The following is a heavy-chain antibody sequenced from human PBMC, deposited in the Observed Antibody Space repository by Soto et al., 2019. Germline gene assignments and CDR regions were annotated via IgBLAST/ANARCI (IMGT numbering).Heavy chain of an antibody. D-gene: IGHD3-22*01. V-gene: IGHV4-31*03. Sequence: PSETLSLTCTVSGGSISSGGYYWSWIRQHPGKGLEWIGYIYYSGSTYYNPSLKSRVTISVDTSKNQFSLELSSVTAADTAVYYCARGSYHYYDSSGYYYFDYWGQGTLVTVSS. CDR3: ARGSYHYYDSSGYYYFDY. J-gene: IGHJ4*02. CDR2: IYYSGST. CDR1: GGSISSGGYY.